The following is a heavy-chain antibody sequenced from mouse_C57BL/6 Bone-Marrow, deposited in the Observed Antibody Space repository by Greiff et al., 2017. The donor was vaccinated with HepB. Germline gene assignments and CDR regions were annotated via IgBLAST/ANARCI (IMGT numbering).Heavy chain of an antibody. V-gene: IGHV5-6*02. J-gene: IGHJ2*01. CDR3: ARWDWAYYFDY. Sequence: EVMLVESGGDLVKPGGSLKLSCAASGFTFSSYGMSWVRQTPDKRLEWVATISSGGSYTYYPDSVKGRFTISRDKAKNTRYLQMSSLKSEDTAMYYCARWDWAYYFDYWGQGTTLTVSS. CDR2: ISSGGSYT. CDR1: GFTFSSYG. D-gene: IGHD4-1*01.